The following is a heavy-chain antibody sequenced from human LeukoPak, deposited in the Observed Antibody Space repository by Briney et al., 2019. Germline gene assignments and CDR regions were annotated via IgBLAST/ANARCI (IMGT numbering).Heavy chain of an antibody. Sequence: GGSLRLSCAASGFTFSNYWMHWVRQAPGKGLVWVSRINSDGINTSYADSVKGRFTISRDNTKNLLYLEMNSLTVEDTALYYCTTIAASDIDYWGQGTLVTVSS. CDR1: GFTFSNYW. V-gene: IGHV3-74*01. CDR3: TTIAASDIDY. J-gene: IGHJ4*02. D-gene: IGHD6-25*01. CDR2: INSDGINT.